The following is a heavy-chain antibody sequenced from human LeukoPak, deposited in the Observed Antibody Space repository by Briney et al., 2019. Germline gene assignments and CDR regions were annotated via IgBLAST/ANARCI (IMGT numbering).Heavy chain of an antibody. D-gene: IGHD3-10*01. Sequence: GGFLRLSCAASGFTFSSYWMSWVRQAPVKGLEWVANIKQDGSEKYYVDSVKGRFTISRDNAKNSLHLQMNSLRAEDTAVYYCYGESYLFDYWGQGTLVTVSS. CDR3: YGESYLFDY. CDR1: GFTFSSYW. CDR2: IKQDGSEK. J-gene: IGHJ4*02. V-gene: IGHV3-7*01.